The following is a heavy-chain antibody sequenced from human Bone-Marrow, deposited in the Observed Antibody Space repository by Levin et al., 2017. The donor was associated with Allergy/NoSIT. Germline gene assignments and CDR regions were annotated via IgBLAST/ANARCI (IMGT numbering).Heavy chain of an antibody. CDR1: GGTFSNYA. J-gene: IGHJ3*02. Sequence: SVKVSCKASGGTFSNYAVSWVRQAPGQGLEWMGGIIPIFETANYAQKFQGRLTITADESTRTVYMELSSLSSEDTALYYCARLFDGFNMWGQGTLITVSS. D-gene: IGHD2-21*01. V-gene: IGHV1-69*13. CDR2: IIPIFETA. CDR3: ARLFDGFNM.